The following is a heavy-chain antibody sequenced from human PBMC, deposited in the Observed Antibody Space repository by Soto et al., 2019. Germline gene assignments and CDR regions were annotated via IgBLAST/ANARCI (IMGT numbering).Heavy chain of an antibody. CDR3: ARFGIGVRGVITDY. J-gene: IGHJ4*02. CDR2: INHSGST. D-gene: IGHD3-10*01. CDR1: GGSFSGYY. Sequence: LSLTCAVYGGSFSGYYWSWIRQPPGKGLEWIGEINHSGSTNYNPSLKSRVTISVDTSKNQLSLKLSSVTAADTAVYYCARFGIGVRGVITDYWGQGTLVTVSS. V-gene: IGHV4-34*01.